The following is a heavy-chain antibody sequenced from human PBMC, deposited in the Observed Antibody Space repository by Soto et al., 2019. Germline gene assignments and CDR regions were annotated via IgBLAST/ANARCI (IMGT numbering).Heavy chain of an antibody. CDR2: IYYSGST. V-gene: IGHV4-31*03. CDR1: GGSISSGGYY. Sequence: QVQLQESGPGLVKPSQTLSLTCTVSGGSISSGGYYWSWISQHPGKGLEWIGYIYYSGSTYYNPSLKSRVTISVDTSKNQFSLKLSSVTPADTAVYYCARDCSGGSCREGDAFDIWGQGTMVTVSS. D-gene: IGHD2-15*01. CDR3: ARDCSGGSCREGDAFDI. J-gene: IGHJ3*02.